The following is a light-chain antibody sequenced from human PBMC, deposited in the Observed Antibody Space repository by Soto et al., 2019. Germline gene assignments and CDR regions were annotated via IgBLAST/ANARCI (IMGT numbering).Light chain of an antibody. V-gene: IGLV2-14*01. CDR1: SSDVGGYNY. CDR2: EVT. Sequence: QSVLTQPASVSGSPGQSITISCTGTSSDVGGYNYVSWFQQHPDKAPKLVIYEVTHRPSGFSDRFSGSKSGNTAFLTISGLQTEDEADYYCSSYANTNTYGFGTGTRAPS. CDR3: SSYANTNTYG. J-gene: IGLJ1*01.